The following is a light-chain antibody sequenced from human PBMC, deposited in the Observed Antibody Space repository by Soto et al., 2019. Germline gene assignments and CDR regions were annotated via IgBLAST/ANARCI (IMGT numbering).Light chain of an antibody. V-gene: IGKV1-5*03. Sequence: DIQMTQSPSTLSASVGDRVTITWRASQSISSWLAWYQQKPGKAPKLLIYKASSLESGVPSRFSGSGSGTEFTLTISSLQPDDFATYYCQQYNSYSRTFGQGTKWIS. CDR2: KAS. CDR3: QQYNSYSRT. J-gene: IGKJ1*01. CDR1: QSISSW.